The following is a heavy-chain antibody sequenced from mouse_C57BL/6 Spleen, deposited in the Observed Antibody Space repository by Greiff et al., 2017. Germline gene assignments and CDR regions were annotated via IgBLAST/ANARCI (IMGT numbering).Heavy chain of an antibody. CDR2: INPGTGGT. Sequence: EVQLQQSGPELVKPGASVKISCKASGYSFPGYYMNWVKQSPETSLEWIGEINPGTGGTTYNQKFKAKATLTVDKSSSTAYMQLKSLTSEDSAVYYCSSGPLYYGGAWFAYWGQGTPVTVSA. CDR1: GYSFPGYY. J-gene: IGHJ3*01. V-gene: IGHV1-42*01. CDR3: SSGPLYYGGAWFAY. D-gene: IGHD2-1*01.